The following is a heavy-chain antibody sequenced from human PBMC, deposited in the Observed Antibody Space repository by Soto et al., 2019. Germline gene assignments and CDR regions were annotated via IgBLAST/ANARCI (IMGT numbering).Heavy chain of an antibody. D-gene: IGHD4-17*01. J-gene: IGHJ5*02. Sequence: QVQLVQSGAEVKKPGSSVKVSCKASGGTFSSYTISWVRQAPGQGLEWMGRIIPILGIANYAQKFQGRVTVNGDKSTSTAYMELSRLRAEDTAVYYWARDGGDYGDYRSGQGTLVTVSS. V-gene: IGHV1-69*08. CDR1: GGTFSSYT. CDR2: IIPILGIA. CDR3: ARDGGDYGDYR.